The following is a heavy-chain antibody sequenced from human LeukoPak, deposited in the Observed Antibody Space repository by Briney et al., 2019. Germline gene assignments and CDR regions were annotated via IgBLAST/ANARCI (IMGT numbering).Heavy chain of an antibody. CDR2: ISTSSSNM. J-gene: IGHJ4*02. V-gene: IGHV3-21*01. CDR1: GFTFSSYA. D-gene: IGHD4-17*01. CDR3: ARDVASKNDYGDYFNY. Sequence: GGSLRLSCAASGFTFSSYAMSWVRHAPGEGLEWVSSISTSSSNMYYADSVKGRFTISRDNAKNSLYLQMNSLRAEDTAVYYCARDVASKNDYGDYFNYWGQGTLVTVSS.